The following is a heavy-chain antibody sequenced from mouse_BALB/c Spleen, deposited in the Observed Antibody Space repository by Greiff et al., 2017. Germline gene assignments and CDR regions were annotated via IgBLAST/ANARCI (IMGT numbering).Heavy chain of an antibody. CDR3: GRSGDYYGSSFPMDY. CDR1: GYSFTGYF. J-gene: IGHJ4*01. Sequence: EVKVVESGPELVKPGASVKISCKASGYSFTGYFMNWVKQSHGKSLEWIGRINPYNGDTFYNQKFKGKATLTVDKSSSTAHMELLSLTSEDSAVYYCGRSGDYYGSSFPMDYWGQGTSVTVSS. V-gene: IGHV1-37*01. D-gene: IGHD1-1*01. CDR2: INPYNGDT.